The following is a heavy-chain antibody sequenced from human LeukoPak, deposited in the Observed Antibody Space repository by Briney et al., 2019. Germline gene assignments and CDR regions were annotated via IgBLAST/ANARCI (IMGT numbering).Heavy chain of an antibody. V-gene: IGHV1-2*02. D-gene: IGHD6-19*01. CDR3: ARDREWLVTPRYYYYMDV. CDR1: GYTFTGYY. J-gene: IGHJ6*03. Sequence: ASVKVSCKASGYTFTGYYMHWVRQAPGQGLEWMGWINPNSGGTNYAQKFQGRVTMTRDTSISTAYMELSRLRSDDTAVYYCARDREWLVTPRYYYYMDVWGKGTTVTVSS. CDR2: INPNSGGT.